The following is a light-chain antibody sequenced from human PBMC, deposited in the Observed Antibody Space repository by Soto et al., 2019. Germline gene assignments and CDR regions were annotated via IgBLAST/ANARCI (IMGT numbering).Light chain of an antibody. Sequence: AIQLTQSPSSLSASVGDRVTITCRASQGISSALAGCQQKPGKAPKLLIYDASCLECGVPSRFCGSGSGTAFTLTISSLQPEDYATHYYQQFNNYHPYTFGRGTKLEIK. J-gene: IGKJ2*01. V-gene: IGKV1D-13*01. CDR1: QGISSA. CDR2: DAS. CDR3: QQFNNYHPYT.